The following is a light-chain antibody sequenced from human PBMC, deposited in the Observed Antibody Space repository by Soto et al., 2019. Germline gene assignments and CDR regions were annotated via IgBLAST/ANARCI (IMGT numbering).Light chain of an antibody. V-gene: IGLV2-14*01. CDR3: SSYTSSSTRRQV. J-gene: IGLJ1*01. Sequence: QSALTQPASVSGSPGQSITISCTGTSSDVGGYNYVSWYQQHPGKAPKLMIYDVSNRPSGVSNRFSGSKSGNTASLTISGLQAEDEADYYCSSYTSSSTRRQVFGTGTKLTVL. CDR1: SSDVGGYNY. CDR2: DVS.